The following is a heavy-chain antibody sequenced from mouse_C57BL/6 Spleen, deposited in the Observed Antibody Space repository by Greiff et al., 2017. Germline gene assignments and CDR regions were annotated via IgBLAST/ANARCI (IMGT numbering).Heavy chain of an antibody. CDR3: AKKWGVRISPFDY. D-gene: IGHD1-3*01. V-gene: IGHV1-64*01. J-gene: IGHJ2*01. CDR1: GYTFTSYW. CDR2: IHPNSGST. Sequence: QVQLKQPGAELVKPGASVTLSCKASGYTFTSYWMPWVQQRPGQGLEWIGTIHPNSGSTNYNQKFKSKATLTVDKSSSTASMQLRSLTSEDSADXYGAKKWGVRISPFDYWGQGTTLTVSS.